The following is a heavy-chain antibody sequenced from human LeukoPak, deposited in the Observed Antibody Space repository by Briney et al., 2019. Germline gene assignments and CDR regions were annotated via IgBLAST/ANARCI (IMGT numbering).Heavy chain of an antibody. V-gene: IGHV3-7*01. CDR2: INQDESKK. CDR1: GISFSNDW. J-gene: IGHJ4*02. Sequence: PGGSLRLSCAASGISFSNDWMCWVRQAPGKGLEWVANINQDESKKYYVDSVKGRFTISRDNAKNSLYLQMSSLRAEDTAVYYCARDHAYRTDYWGQGTLVTVSS. D-gene: IGHD2-2*01. CDR3: ARDHAYRTDY.